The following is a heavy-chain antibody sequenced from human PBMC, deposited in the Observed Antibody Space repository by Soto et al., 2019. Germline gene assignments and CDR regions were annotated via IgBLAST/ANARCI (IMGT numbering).Heavy chain of an antibody. CDR3: GKRDSSGYYYFDY. J-gene: IGHJ4*02. CDR1: GFTFSSYA. CDR2: ISRSGGT. Sequence: GGSLRLSCVASGFTFSSYAMSWVRQAPGKGLEWVSAISRSGGTYYADSVKGRFTISRDNSKNTLYLQMNSLRAEDTAVYYCGKRDSSGYYYFDYWGQGTPVTVSS. V-gene: IGHV3-23*01. D-gene: IGHD3-22*01.